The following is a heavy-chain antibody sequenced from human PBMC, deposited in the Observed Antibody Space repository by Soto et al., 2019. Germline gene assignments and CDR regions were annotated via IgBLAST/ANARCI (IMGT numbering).Heavy chain of an antibody. CDR2: NNPSGGST. Sequence: ASVKVSCKASGNTLTSYYMQSVRQAPGLGPEGVGINNPSGGSTSYAQKFQGRVTMTRDTSTSTVYMELSSLRSEDTAVYYCAREGDPIAVAGTGGIAYYYYGMDVWGQGTTVTVSS. J-gene: IGHJ6*02. V-gene: IGHV1-46*03. CDR1: GNTLTSYY. D-gene: IGHD6-19*01. CDR3: AREGDPIAVAGTGGIAYYYYGMDV.